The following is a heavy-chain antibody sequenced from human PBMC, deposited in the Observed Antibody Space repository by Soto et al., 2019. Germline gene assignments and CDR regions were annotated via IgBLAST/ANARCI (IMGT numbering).Heavy chain of an antibody. CDR2: ISYDGSNK. D-gene: IGHD2-21*02. CDR1: GFTFSSYG. J-gene: IGHJ4*02. V-gene: IGHV3-30*18. CDR3: AKDITRAGDFTCFDY. Sequence: GGSLRLSCAASGFTFSSYGMHWVRQAPGKGLEWVAVISYDGSNKYYADSVKGRFTISRDNSKNTLYLQMNSLRAEDTAVYYCAKDITRAGDFTCFDYWGQGTLVTVSS.